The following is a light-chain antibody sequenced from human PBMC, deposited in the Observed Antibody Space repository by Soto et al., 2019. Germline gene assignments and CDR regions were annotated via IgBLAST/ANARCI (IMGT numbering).Light chain of an antibody. V-gene: IGKV3-20*01. Sequence: EIVLTQSPGTLSLSPGARAPLSCRASQSVSSSFLAWYQQKPGQAPRLLIYGASSRATGIPDRFSGSGSGTEFTLTISSLQSEDFAVYYCQQYNNWPPITFGQGTRLEIK. CDR1: QSVSSSF. J-gene: IGKJ5*01. CDR2: GAS. CDR3: QQYNNWPPIT.